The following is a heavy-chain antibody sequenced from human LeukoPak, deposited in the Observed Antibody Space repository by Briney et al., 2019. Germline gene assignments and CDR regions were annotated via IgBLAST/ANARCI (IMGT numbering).Heavy chain of an antibody. CDR3: ARALGSPLDY. J-gene: IGHJ4*02. Sequence: PGGSLRLSCAASGFTFRSDWMHWVRQAPGKGLVWVSRINSDGSSTTYADSVKGRFTISRDNAKNTLYLQINSLRAEDTAVYYCARALGSPLDYWGQGTLVTVSS. V-gene: IGHV3-74*01. D-gene: IGHD1-26*01. CDR2: INSDGSST. CDR1: GFTFRSDW.